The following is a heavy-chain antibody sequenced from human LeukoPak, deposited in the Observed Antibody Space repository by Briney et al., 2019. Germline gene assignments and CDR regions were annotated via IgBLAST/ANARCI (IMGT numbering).Heavy chain of an antibody. CDR2: MNSDGSST. J-gene: IGHJ4*02. V-gene: IGHV3-74*01. CDR1: GFTFSRYW. CDR3: ARDGHCSSTSCKRGFDY. Sequence: HPGGSLRLSCAASGFTFSRYWMHWVRQAPGKGLVWVSRMNSDGSSTRYADSVKGRFTISRDNAKNTLYLQMNSLRAEDTAVYYCARDGHCSSTSCKRGFDYWGQGTLVTVSS. D-gene: IGHD2-2*01.